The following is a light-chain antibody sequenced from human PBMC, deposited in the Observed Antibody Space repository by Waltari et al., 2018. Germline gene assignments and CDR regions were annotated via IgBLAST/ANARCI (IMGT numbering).Light chain of an antibody. V-gene: IGLV2-23*02. Sequence: QSALTQPAAVSGSPGQSVTISCTGASSDIGGYDIVSWYQQHPGNAPKLVISDVSKRPSGVSDRFSGSKSGDTASLTISGLQFEDEADYYCCSYAGNYVWVFGGGTRLTVL. CDR1: SSDIGGYDI. CDR3: CSYAGNYVWV. J-gene: IGLJ3*02. CDR2: DVS.